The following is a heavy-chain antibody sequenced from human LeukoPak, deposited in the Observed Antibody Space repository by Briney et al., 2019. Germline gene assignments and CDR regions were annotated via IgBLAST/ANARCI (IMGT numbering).Heavy chain of an antibody. V-gene: IGHV4-34*01. Sequence: SETLSLTCAVYGGSFSGYYWSWIRQPPGKGLEWIGEINHSGSTNYNPSLKSRVTISVDTSKNQFSQKLSSVTAADTAVYYCARSFLSSPIWGQGTMVTVSS. D-gene: IGHD5/OR15-5a*01. J-gene: IGHJ3*02. CDR2: INHSGST. CDR1: GGSFSGYY. CDR3: ARSFLSSPI.